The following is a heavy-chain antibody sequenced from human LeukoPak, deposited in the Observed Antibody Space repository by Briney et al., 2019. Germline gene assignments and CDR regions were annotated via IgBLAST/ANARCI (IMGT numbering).Heavy chain of an antibody. Sequence: SETLSLTCTVSGGSISSYYWSWIRQPPGKGLEWIGYIYYSGNTNYNPSLKSRVTISVDTSKNQFSLKLTSVTAADTAVYYCARHAGSSWYLEYFQHWGQGTLVTVSS. CDR3: ARHAGSSWYLEYFQH. V-gene: IGHV4-59*08. J-gene: IGHJ1*01. CDR1: GGSISSYY. D-gene: IGHD6-13*01. CDR2: IYYSGNT.